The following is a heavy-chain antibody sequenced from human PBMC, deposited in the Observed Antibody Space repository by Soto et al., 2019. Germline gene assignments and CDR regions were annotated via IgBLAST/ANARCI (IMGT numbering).Heavy chain of an antibody. CDR2: ISSSSSTI. Sequence: GGSLRLSCAASGFTFSSYSMNWVRQAPGKGLEWVSYISSSSSTIYYADSVRDRFTISRDNAKNSLFLQMNSLRAEDTALYHCARGPISNDHYFDFWGQGAQVTVSS. J-gene: IGHJ4*02. CDR1: GFTFSSYS. V-gene: IGHV3-48*01. CDR3: ARGPISNDHYFDF. D-gene: IGHD2-21*01.